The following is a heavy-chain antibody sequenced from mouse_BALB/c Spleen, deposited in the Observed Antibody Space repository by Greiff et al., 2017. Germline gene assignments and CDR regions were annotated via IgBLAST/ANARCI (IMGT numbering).Heavy chain of an antibody. CDR3: TREARGTVVAPVDSLDY. J-gene: IGHJ2*01. CDR2: IDPSDSYT. V-gene: IGHV1S127*01. Sequence: QVQLKQSGAELVKPGASVKMSCKASGYTFTSYWMHWVKQRPGQGLEWIGVIDPSDSYTSYNQKFKGKATLTVDTSSSTAYMQLSSLTSEDSAVYYCTREARGTVVAPVDSLDYWGQGTTLTVSS. CDR1: GYTFTSYW. D-gene: IGHD1-1*01.